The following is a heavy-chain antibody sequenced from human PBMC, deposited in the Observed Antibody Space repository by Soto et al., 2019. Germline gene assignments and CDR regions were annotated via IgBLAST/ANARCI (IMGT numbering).Heavy chain of an antibody. CDR1: GFTFSSYD. CDR2: IGTAGDT. V-gene: IGHV3-13*01. J-gene: IGHJ5*02. D-gene: IGHD4-17*01. Sequence: PGGSLRLSCAASGFTFSSYDMHWVRQATGKGLEWVSAIGTAGDTYYPGSVKGRFTISRENAKNSLYLQMNSLRAGDTAVYYCARESSTVTTDGVGYNWFDPWGQGTLVTVSS. CDR3: ARESSTVTTDGVGYNWFDP.